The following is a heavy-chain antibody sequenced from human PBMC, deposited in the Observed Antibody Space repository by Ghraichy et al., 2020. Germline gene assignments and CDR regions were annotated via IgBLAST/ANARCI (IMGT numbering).Heavy chain of an antibody. D-gene: IGHD3-22*01. J-gene: IGHJ4*02. V-gene: IGHV3-23*01. CDR3: AKRLSDSRGYYGFDS. Sequence: GGSLRLSCAASGFIFSSYAMSWVRQPPGKGLEWVSAISGSGTSTYYADSVKGRFTISRDNSKNPPYLQMNSLRAGDTAVYYCAKRLSDSRGYYGFDSWGQGTLVTVSS. CDR1: GFIFSSYA. CDR2: ISGSGTST.